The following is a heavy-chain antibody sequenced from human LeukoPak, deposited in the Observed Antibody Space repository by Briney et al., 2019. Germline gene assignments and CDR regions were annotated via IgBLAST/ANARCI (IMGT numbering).Heavy chain of an antibody. CDR2: IRSKANSYAT. J-gene: IGHJ4*02. D-gene: IGHD6-13*01. Sequence: GGSLRLSCAASGFTFSGSAMHWVRQASGKGLEWVGRIRSKANSYATAYAASARGRFTISRDNAKNSLYLQMNSLRAEDTAVYYCARDRKHSSSHWGQGTLVTVSS. CDR1: GFTFSGSA. CDR3: ARDRKHSSSH. V-gene: IGHV3-73*01.